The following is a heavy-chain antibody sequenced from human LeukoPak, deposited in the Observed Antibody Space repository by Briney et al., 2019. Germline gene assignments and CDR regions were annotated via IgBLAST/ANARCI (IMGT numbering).Heavy chain of an antibody. CDR2: ISAYNGNT. CDR1: GYTFTSYG. V-gene: IGHV1-18*01. D-gene: IGHD2-2*01. J-gene: IGHJ6*02. Sequence: ASVKVSCKASGYTFTSYGISWVRQAPGQGLEWMGWISAYNGNTNYAQKLQGRVTMTTDTSTSTAYMELRSLRSDDTAVYYCARDFDCSSTSRPPVGYYYYGMDVWGQGTTVTVSS. CDR3: ARDFDCSSTSRPPVGYYYYGMDV.